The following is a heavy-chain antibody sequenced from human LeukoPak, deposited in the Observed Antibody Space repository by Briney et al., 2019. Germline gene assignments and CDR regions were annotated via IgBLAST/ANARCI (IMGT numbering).Heavy chain of an antibody. Sequence: ASVKVSCKASGYTFTSYGISWVRQAPGQGLEWMGWINTYNGNTVFAQTFEGRVTMTTDTSRSTAFMELRSLRSDDTAVYYCARLNWDRRAFDIWGQGTMVIVSS. CDR2: INTYNGNT. J-gene: IGHJ3*02. CDR1: GYTFTSYG. V-gene: IGHV1-18*01. D-gene: IGHD1-14*01. CDR3: ARLNWDRRAFDI.